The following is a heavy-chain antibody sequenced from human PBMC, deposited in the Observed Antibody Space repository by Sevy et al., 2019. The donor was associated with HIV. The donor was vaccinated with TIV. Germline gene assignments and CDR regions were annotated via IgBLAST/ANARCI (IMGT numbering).Heavy chain of an antibody. Sequence: GGYLRLSCAASGFTFSSYAMHWVRQAPGKGLEWVAIIWYDGSNKYYADSVKGRFTISRDNSKNTLYLQMNSLRAEDTAVYYCAKDSYSYDTVGYFDYWGQGTLVTVSS. CDR2: IWYDGSNK. J-gene: IGHJ4*02. V-gene: IGHV3-33*06. CDR3: AKDSYSYDTVGYFDY. CDR1: GFTFSSYA. D-gene: IGHD3-22*01.